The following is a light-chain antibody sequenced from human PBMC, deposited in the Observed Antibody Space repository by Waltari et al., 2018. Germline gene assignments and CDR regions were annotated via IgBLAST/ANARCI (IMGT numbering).Light chain of an antibody. CDR1: QSVSTY. Sequence: ILLTQSPATLSLSPGERATLSCRASQSVSTYLAWYQQKPGQAPRPLIYDASSRATGIPARFSGSGSGTDFTLTISSLEPEDFAVYYCQQRSNWPPSLTFGGGTKVEIK. CDR3: QQRSNWPPSLT. CDR2: DAS. J-gene: IGKJ4*01. V-gene: IGKV3-11*01.